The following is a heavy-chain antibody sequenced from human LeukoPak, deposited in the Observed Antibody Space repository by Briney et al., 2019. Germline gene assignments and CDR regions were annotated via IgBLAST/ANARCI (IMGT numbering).Heavy chain of an antibody. CDR3: ARDFRDIVVVPAAPPRYYYYYYMDV. CDR1: GGSISSGDYY. J-gene: IGHJ6*03. V-gene: IGHV4-30-4*08. Sequence: PSETLSLTCTVSGGSISSGDYYWSWICQPPGKGLEWIGYIYYSGSTYYNPSLKSRVTISVDTSKNQFSLKLSSVTAADTAVYYCARDFRDIVVVPAAPPRYYYYYYMDVWGKGTTVTVSS. CDR2: IYYSGST. D-gene: IGHD2-2*01.